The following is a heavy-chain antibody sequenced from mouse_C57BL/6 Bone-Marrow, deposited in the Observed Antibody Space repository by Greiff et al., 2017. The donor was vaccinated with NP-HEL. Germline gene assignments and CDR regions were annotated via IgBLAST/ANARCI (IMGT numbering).Heavy chain of an antibody. CDR1: GYTFTSYW. CDR2: IYPSDSET. J-gene: IGHJ4*01. V-gene: IGHV1-52*01. D-gene: IGHD4-1*01. CDR3: ARGWDVAMDY. Sequence: VQLQQPGAELVRPGSSVKLSCKASGYTFTSYWMHWVKQRPIQGLEWIGNIYPSDSETHYKQKFKTKATLTVNKSSSTAYMQLSSQTSEDSAVYYCARGWDVAMDYWGQGTSVTVSS.